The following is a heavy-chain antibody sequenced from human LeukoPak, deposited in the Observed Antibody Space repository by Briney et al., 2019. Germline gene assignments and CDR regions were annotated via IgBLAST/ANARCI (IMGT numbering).Heavy chain of an antibody. CDR1: GLTFSNYW. D-gene: IGHD3-10*01. CDR2: INNYGSIT. CDR3: ASLTSQYDY. Sequence: GGSLRLSCAASGLTFSNYWMQWVRHAPGKGLVWVSRINNYGSITTYADSVKGRFTISRDNAKNTLYLQMNSLRAEDTAVYYCASLTSQYDYWGLGALVTVSS. J-gene: IGHJ4*02. V-gene: IGHV3-74*03.